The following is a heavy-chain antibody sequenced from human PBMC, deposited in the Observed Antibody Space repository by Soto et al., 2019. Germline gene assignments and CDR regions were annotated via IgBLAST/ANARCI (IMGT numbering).Heavy chain of an antibody. Sequence: QVQLVESGGGVVQPGRSLRLSCAASGFTFSSYAMHWVRQAPGKGLEWVAVISYDGSNKYYADSVKGRFTISRDNSKNTLYLQMNSLSAEDTAVYYCAGGYWGQGTLVTVSS. CDR1: GFTFSSYA. CDR2: ISYDGSNK. V-gene: IGHV3-30-3*01. J-gene: IGHJ4*02. CDR3: AGGY. D-gene: IGHD3-10*01.